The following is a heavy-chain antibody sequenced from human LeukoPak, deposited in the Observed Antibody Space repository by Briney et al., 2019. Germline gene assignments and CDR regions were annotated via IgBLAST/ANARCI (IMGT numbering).Heavy chain of an antibody. CDR2: MSYDGNNK. CDR1: GFSFNSYA. V-gene: IGHV3-30-3*01. D-gene: IGHD1-1*01. CDR3: ARDPWNPNGGSGWFDP. J-gene: IGHJ5*02. Sequence: GGSLRPSCAASGFSFNSYAMHWVRQAPGKGLEWVAIMSYDGNNKNYADSVKGRFTISRDNSKNTLYPQMNSLRAEDSAVYYCARDPWNPNGGSGWFDPWGQGTLATVSS.